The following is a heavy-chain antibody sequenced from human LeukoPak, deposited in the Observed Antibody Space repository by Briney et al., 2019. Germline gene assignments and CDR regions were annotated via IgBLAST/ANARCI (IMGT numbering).Heavy chain of an antibody. Sequence: GGSLRLSCAASGFTFTDYYMSWIRQAPGKGLEWISYISDSGGTKHHADSVKGRFTISRDNAKNSLYLQTNSLRAEDTAVYYCARGAGPLFDPWGQGTLVTVSS. CDR3: ARGAGPLFDP. V-gene: IGHV3-11*01. CDR1: GFTFTDYY. CDR2: ISDSGGTK. J-gene: IGHJ5*02.